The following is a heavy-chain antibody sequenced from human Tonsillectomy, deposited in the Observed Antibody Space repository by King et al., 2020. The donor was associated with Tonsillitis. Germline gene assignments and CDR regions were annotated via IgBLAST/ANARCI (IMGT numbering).Heavy chain of an antibody. CDR1: GYTFTSYD. V-gene: IGHV1-46*03. D-gene: IGHD2-2*01. CDR2: ITPSGGST. J-gene: IGHJ3*01. CDR3: ARYQYDLWRRRAFDF. Sequence: VQLVESGAEVRKPGASVKVSCKASGYTFTSYDIHWVRQAPGQGLEWMGKITPSGGSTSYAQKFQGRVMMTRDTSTSTVYLELNTLRSDDTAVYFCARYQYDLWRRRAFDFWGQGTMVTVSS.